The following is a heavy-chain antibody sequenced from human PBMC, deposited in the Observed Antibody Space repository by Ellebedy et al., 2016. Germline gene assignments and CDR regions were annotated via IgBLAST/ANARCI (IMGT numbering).Heavy chain of an antibody. CDR2: ISSNGGST. Sequence: GGSLRLSCSASGFTFSSYAMHWVRQAPGKGLEYVSAISSNGGSTYYADSVKGRFTISRDNSKNTLYLQMSSLRAEDTAVYYCVKDLARGYSSSWYGGEFDYWGQGTLATVSS. D-gene: IGHD6-13*01. J-gene: IGHJ4*02. CDR3: VKDLARGYSSSWYGGEFDY. CDR1: GFTFSSYA. V-gene: IGHV3-64D*06.